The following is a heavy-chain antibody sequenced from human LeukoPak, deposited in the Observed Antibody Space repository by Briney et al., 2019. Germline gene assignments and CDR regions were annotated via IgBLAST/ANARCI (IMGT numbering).Heavy chain of an antibody. CDR3: AKNLEELLFDY. J-gene: IGHJ4*02. CDR2: ISGSGGST. V-gene: IGHV3-23*01. Sequence: PSETLSLTCAVYGGSFSGYYWSWIRQAPGKGLEWVSAISGSGGSTYYADSVKGRFTISRDNSKNTLYLQMNSLRAEDTAVYYRAKNLEELLFDYWGQGTLVTVSS. D-gene: IGHD1-26*01. CDR1: GGSFSGYY.